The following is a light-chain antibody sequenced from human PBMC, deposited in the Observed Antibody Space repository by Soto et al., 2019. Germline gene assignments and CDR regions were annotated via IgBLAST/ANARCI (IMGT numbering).Light chain of an antibody. CDR2: GAS. CDR1: QSISSN. CDR3: QHYNNWPPLT. J-gene: IGKJ4*01. Sequence: EIVMTQSPATLSLSPGERATLSGRASQSISSNLAWYQQKPGQAPRLLIYGASTRAPDIPARFSGSGSGTEFTLTISSLQSADFAVYYCQHYNNWPPLTFGGGTKVDIK. V-gene: IGKV3-15*01.